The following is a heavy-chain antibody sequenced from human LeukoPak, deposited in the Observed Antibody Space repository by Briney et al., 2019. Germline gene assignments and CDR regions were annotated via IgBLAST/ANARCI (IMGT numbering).Heavy chain of an antibody. J-gene: IGHJ5*02. Sequence: SSETLSLTCTVSGGSISSSDYYWGWIRQPPGKGLECIGHIYYSGSTYYNPSLKSRVTISVDTSKNQFSLRLTSLTAADTAVYYCARTPWGSYRNWFDPWGQGTLVTVSS. V-gene: IGHV4-39*07. CDR1: GGSISSSDYY. CDR2: IYYSGST. D-gene: IGHD3-16*02. CDR3: ARTPWGSYRNWFDP.